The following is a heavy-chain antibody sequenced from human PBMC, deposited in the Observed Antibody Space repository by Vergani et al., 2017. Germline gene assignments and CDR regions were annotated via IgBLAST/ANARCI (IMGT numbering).Heavy chain of an antibody. V-gene: IGHV3-23*01. Sequence: EVQLLESGGGLVQPGGSLRLSCAASGFTFSSYAMSWVRQAPGKGLEWVSAISGSGGSTYYADSVKGRFTISRDNSKNTLYLQMNSLRAEDTAVYYCSKSHDIVVVPAAIDWGQGTLVTVS. CDR3: SKSHDIVVVPAAID. J-gene: IGHJ4*02. CDR2: ISGSGGST. D-gene: IGHD2-2*01. CDR1: GFTFSSYA.